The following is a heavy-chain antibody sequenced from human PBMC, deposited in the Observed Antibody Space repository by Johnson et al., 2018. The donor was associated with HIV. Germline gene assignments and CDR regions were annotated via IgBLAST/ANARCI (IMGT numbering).Heavy chain of an antibody. V-gene: IGHV3-15*01. J-gene: IGHJ3*02. D-gene: IGHD1-26*01. CDR2: IKSKTDGGTI. Sequence: VQLVESGGDLVEPGESLRLSCVASGFTFSNAWMHWVRQAPGKGLEWVGRIKSKTDGGTIDYAAPVKGRFTISRDDSKNTLYLPMNSVKTEDTALYYCNTVRVDGGGSYYNAFDIWGQGTMVTVSS. CDR3: NTVRVDGGGSYYNAFDI. CDR1: GFTFSNAW.